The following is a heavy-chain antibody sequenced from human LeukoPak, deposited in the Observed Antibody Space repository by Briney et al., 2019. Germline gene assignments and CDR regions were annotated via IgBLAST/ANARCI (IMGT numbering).Heavy chain of an antibody. V-gene: IGHV5-51*01. CDR2: IDPADSET. J-gene: IGHJ4*02. CDR3: AREASSSWYGFDY. Sequence: GESLKISCKGSGYSFTNFWIAWVRQMPGKGLEWMGIIDPADSETKYSPSFQGQVTISADKSISTAYLQWSSLKASDTAMYYCAREASSSWYGFDYWGQGTLVTVSS. CDR1: GYSFTNFW. D-gene: IGHD6-13*01.